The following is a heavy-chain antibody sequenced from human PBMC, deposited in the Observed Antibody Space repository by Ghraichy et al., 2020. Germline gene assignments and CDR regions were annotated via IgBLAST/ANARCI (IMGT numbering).Heavy chain of an antibody. CDR2: IGTAGDT. Sequence: GSLRLSCAASGFTFSSYDMHWVRQATGKGLEWVSAIGTAGDTYYPGSVKGRFTISRENAKNSLYLQMNSLRAGDTAVYYCARGESGGDYGDPGALDGWGQGTLVTVSS. V-gene: IGHV3-13*01. D-gene: IGHD4-17*01. CDR3: ARGESGGDYGDPGALDG. CDR1: GFTFSSYD. J-gene: IGHJ4*02.